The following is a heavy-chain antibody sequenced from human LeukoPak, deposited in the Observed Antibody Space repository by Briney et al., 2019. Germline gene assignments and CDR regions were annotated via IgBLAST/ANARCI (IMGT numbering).Heavy chain of an antibody. V-gene: IGHV4-59*01. CDR2: IHYSGST. CDR3: ARDCSGGSCYSGFDY. D-gene: IGHD2-15*01. J-gene: IGHJ4*02. Sequence: SETLSLTCTVSGGSISSYYWSWIRQPPGKGLEWIGYIHYSGSTNYNPSLKSRVTISVDTSKNQFSLKLSSVTAADTAVYYCARDCSGGSCYSGFDYWGQGTLVTVSS. CDR1: GGSISSYY.